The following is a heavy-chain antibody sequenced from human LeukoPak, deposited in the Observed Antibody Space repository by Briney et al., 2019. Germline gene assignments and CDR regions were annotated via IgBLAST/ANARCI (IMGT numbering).Heavy chain of an antibody. V-gene: IGHV4-34*01. CDR1: GGSLSGSF. J-gene: IGHJ5*02. CDR3: AREFRNWFDP. Sequence: SETLSLTCVVHGGSLSGSFWSWIRQPPGKGLEWIGEIKHSGGTNYSVSLKSRLTMSLDTSKNQFSLKLTSVSAADTAVYYCAREFRNWFDPWGQGTLVAVSA. CDR2: IKHSGGT.